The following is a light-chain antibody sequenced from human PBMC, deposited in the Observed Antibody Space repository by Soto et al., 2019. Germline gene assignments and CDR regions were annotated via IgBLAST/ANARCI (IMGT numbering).Light chain of an antibody. CDR3: LQDDSYPRT. J-gene: IGKJ3*01. V-gene: IGKV1-6*01. Sequence: AIQMTQSPSSLSSSVGDRVTITCRASQDIRNDLGWYQHKPGKAPNLLIYNASSLQSGVPSRFNGSGSGTDFTLTISGLQPEDSATYYCLQDDSYPRTFGPGTKVDVK. CDR2: NAS. CDR1: QDIRND.